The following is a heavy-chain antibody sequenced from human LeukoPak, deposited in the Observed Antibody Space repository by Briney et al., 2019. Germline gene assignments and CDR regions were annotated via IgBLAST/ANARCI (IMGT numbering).Heavy chain of an antibody. V-gene: IGHV3-30-3*01. D-gene: IGHD3-16*02. J-gene: IGHJ3*02. CDR1: GFTFSSYW. CDR3: ARPFPSASFNAFDI. CDR2: ISYDGSNK. Sequence: GGSLRLSCAASGFTFSSYWMSWVRQAPGKGLEWVAVISYDGSNKYYADSVKGRFTISRDNSKNTLYLQMNSLRAEDTAVYYCARPFPSASFNAFDIWGQGTMVTVSS.